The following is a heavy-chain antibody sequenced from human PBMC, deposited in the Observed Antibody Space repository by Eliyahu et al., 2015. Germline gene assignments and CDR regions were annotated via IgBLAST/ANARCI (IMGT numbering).Heavy chain of an antibody. J-gene: IGHJ4*02. V-gene: IGHV3-74*01. CDR2: XNTDGTTT. CDR1: GXTXSSXW. Sequence: EVQLEESGGGLVQPGGSLRLSCTASGXTXSSXWXHWVRXAPGKGLVWVSRXNTDGTTTSYADSVKGRFTISRDNAKNTLYLQMNSLRAEDTAVYYCARRGNYGSGPTFDNWGQGTLVTVSS. CDR3: ARRGNYGSGPTFDN. D-gene: IGHD3-10*01.